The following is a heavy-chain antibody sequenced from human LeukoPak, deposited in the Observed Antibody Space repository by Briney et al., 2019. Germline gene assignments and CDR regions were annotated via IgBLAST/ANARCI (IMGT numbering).Heavy chain of an antibody. J-gene: IGHJ4*02. V-gene: IGHV3-7*01. CDR1: GFTFSSYW. Sequence: PGGSLRLSCAASGFTFSSYWMSWVRQAPGKGLEWVANIKQDGSEKYYVDFVKGRFTISRDNAKNSLYLQMNSLRAEDTAVYYCARDRRGSYYDGADYWGQGTLVTVSS. CDR2: IKQDGSEK. CDR3: ARDRRGSYYDGADY. D-gene: IGHD1-26*01.